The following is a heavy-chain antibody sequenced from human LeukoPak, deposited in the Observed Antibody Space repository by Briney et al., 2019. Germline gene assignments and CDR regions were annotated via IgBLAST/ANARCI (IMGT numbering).Heavy chain of an antibody. CDR3: AKDRVNGVVFAEGAFDI. CDR1: GFTFDDYA. Sequence: GRSLRLSCAASGFTFDDYAMHWVRQAPGKGLEWVSGISWNSGSIGYADSVKGRFTISRDNAKNSLYLQMNSLRAEDMALYYCAKDRVNGVVFAEGAFDIWGQGTMVTVSS. D-gene: IGHD3-10*02. CDR2: ISWNSGSI. J-gene: IGHJ3*02. V-gene: IGHV3-9*03.